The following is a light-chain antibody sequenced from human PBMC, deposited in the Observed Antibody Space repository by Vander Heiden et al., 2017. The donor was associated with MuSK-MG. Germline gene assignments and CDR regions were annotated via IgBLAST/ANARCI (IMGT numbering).Light chain of an antibody. J-gene: IGLJ2*01. Sequence: SYVLTQPPSVSVAPGQTARLNCGGNNIGSKRVHWYQQKPGQAPVLVVYDDSDRHSGIPERFSGSNSGNTATMTISRVEAGEEADYYCQVWDRSSDHVVFGGGTKLTVL. CDR3: QVWDRSSDHVV. CDR1: NIGSKR. CDR2: DDS. V-gene: IGLV3-21*02.